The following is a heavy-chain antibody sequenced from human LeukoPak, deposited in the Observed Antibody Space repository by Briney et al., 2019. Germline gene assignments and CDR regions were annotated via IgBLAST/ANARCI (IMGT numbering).Heavy chain of an antibody. CDR1: GGSISSYY. Sequence: SETLSLTCTVSGGSISSYYWSWIRQPPGKGLEWIGYIYYSGSTNYNPSLKSRVTISVDTSKNQFSLKLSSVSAADTAVYNCARDGPYGDPPFGYWGQGTLVTVSS. D-gene: IGHD4-17*01. J-gene: IGHJ4*02. CDR3: ARDGPYGDPPFGY. CDR2: IYYSGST. V-gene: IGHV4-59*01.